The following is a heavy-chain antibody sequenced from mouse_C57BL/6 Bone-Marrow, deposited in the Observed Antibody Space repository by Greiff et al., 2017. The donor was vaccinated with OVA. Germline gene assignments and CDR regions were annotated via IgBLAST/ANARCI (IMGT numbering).Heavy chain of an antibody. CDR1: GYTFTSYW. D-gene: IGHD4-1*01. CDR3: ARWEIY. Sequence: QVHVKQPGAELVKPGASVKLSCKASGYTFTSYWMQWVKQRPGQGLEWIGEIDPSDSYTNYNQKFKGKATLTVDTSSSTAYMQLSSLTSEDSAVYYCARWEIYWGQGTTLTVSS. CDR2: IDPSDSYT. J-gene: IGHJ2*01. V-gene: IGHV1-50*01.